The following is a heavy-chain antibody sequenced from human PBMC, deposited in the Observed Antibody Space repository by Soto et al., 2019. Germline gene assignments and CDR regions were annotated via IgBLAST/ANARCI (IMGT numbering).Heavy chain of an antibody. D-gene: IGHD2-2*01. Sequence: GESLKISCKGSGYSFTSYWISWVRQMPGKGLEWMGIIYPGDSDTRYSPSFQGQVTISADKSISTAYLQWSSLKASDTAMYYCARHPRTSPGMDWYFDLWGRGTLVTVSS. CDR2: IYPGDSDT. CDR3: ARHPRTSPGMDWYFDL. J-gene: IGHJ2*01. CDR1: GYSFTSYW. V-gene: IGHV5-51*01.